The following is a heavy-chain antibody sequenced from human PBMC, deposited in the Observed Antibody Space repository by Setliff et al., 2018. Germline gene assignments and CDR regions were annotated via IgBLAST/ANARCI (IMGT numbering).Heavy chain of an antibody. D-gene: IGHD2-8*02. CDR2: INHSGST. V-gene: IGHV4-34*01. J-gene: IGHJ4*02. CDR3: ARGPPLVSTGTD. CDR1: GGSISSHY. Sequence: PSETLSLTCTVSGGSISSHYWSWIRQPPGKGLEWIGEINHSGSTNYNPSLKSRVTISVDTSKNQFSLKLSSVTAADTAVYYCARGPPLVSTGTDWGQGTLVTVSS.